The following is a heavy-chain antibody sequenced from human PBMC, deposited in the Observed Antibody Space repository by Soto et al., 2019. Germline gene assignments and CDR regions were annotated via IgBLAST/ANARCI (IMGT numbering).Heavy chain of an antibody. CDR1: GFTFDDYA. CDR3: AAGFCSSTSCYPSIGDWYFDL. J-gene: IGHJ2*01. V-gene: IGHV3-9*01. D-gene: IGHD2-2*01. CDR2: ISWNSVSI. Sequence: EVQLVESGGALVQPGRSLRLPCAASGFTFDDYAMHWVRQAPGKGLEWVSGISWNSVSIVYAGSVKGRFTNSRDNAKNSLYLQRNSLRTEDTALYYCAAGFCSSTSCYPSIGDWYFDLWGRGTLVTVSS.